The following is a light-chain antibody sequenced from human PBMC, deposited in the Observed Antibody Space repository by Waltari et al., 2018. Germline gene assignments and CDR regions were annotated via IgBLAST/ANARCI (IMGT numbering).Light chain of an antibody. CDR3: QQYYRSRT. Sequence: QSVLYNSNDKNYLAWYQQKPGQPPKLLIYWASTRESGVPDRFSGSGSGTDSTLTISSLQAEDVAVYYCQQYYRSRTFGQGTKVEIK. J-gene: IGKJ1*01. CDR2: WAS. V-gene: IGKV4-1*01. CDR1: QSVLYNSNDKNY.